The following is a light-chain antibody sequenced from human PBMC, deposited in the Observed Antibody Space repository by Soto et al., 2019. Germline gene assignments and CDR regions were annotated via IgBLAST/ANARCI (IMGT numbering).Light chain of an antibody. CDR2: EAS. CDR1: STDFVSYNR. V-gene: IGLV2-18*02. CDR3: SSYASGPTFL. J-gene: IGLJ3*02. Sequence: QSALTQPPSVSGSPGQSVTISCTGTSTDFVSYNRVSWYQQPPGTAPKLIIYEASNRPSGVPDRFSGSKSGNTASLTISGLQAADEADYYCSSYASGPTFLFGGGTKLTVL.